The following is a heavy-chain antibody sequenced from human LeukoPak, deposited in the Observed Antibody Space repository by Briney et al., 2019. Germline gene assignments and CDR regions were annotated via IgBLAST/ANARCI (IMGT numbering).Heavy chain of an antibody. D-gene: IGHD2-2*01. CDR2: IYHTGST. CDR3: ASSVVAFADY. V-gene: IGHV4-59*02. CDR1: GGSVSGYY. Sequence: SETLSLTCTISGGSVSGYYWSWIRQSPGKGLEWIGYIYHTGSTSYSPSLKSRVTISADTSQNQFSLKLSSVTAADTAVYSCASSVVAFADYWGQGNLVTVSS. J-gene: IGHJ4*02.